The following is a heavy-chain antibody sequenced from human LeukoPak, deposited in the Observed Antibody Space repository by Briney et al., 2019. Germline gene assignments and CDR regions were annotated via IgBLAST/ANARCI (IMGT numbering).Heavy chain of an antibody. D-gene: IGHD6-19*01. V-gene: IGHV1-2*02. CDR2: INPNSGGT. CDR1: GYTFTGYY. CDR3: ARVISGWDDFDY. Sequence: ASVKVSCKASGYTFTGYYMHWVRQAPGQGLEWMGWINPNSGGTNYAEKFQGRVTMTRDTSISTAYMELSRLRSDDTAVYYCARVISGWDDFDYWGQGTLVIVSS. J-gene: IGHJ4*02.